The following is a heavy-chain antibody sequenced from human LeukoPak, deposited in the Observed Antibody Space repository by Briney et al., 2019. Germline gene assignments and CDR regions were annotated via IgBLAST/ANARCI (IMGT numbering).Heavy chain of an antibody. V-gene: IGHV3-64*02. Sequence: GGSLRLSCAASGFTFNNYAMHWVRQAPGRGLEYVSAISSNGDSTYYADSVKGRFTISRDNSRNTLYLQMGSLKIEDMAIYYCAREWVEYSNTWSHFDYWGQGTLVTVSS. CDR1: GFTFNNYA. J-gene: IGHJ4*02. CDR2: ISSNGDST. CDR3: AREWVEYSNTWSHFDY. D-gene: IGHD6-13*01.